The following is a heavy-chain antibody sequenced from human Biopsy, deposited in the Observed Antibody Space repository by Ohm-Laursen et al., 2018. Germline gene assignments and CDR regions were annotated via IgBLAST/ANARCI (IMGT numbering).Heavy chain of an antibody. CDR3: ARGPHSGSHSCFDY. CDR1: GGTFINYA. Sequence: VFSVKVSCKASGGTFINYAISWVRQAPGQGLEWMGGIIPMFGTANYAQMFQGRVTISADESTSTSYMELSSLTTEDTAIYYCARGPHSGSHSCFDYWGRGTLVTVSS. D-gene: IGHD1-26*01. CDR2: IIPMFGTA. V-gene: IGHV1-69*01. J-gene: IGHJ4*02.